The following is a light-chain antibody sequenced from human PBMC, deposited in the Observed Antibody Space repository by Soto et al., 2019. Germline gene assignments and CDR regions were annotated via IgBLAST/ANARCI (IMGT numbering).Light chain of an antibody. CDR2: DVS. Sequence: QSVLTQPASASGSPGQSITLSCTGTSSDVGGYNYVSWYQQHPGKAPKLMIYDVSNRPSGVSNRFSGSKSGNTASLTISGLQAEDEDDYYCNSYKRSSTYVFGTGTKVTVL. J-gene: IGLJ1*01. CDR3: NSYKRSSTYV. V-gene: IGLV2-14*01. CDR1: SSDVGGYNY.